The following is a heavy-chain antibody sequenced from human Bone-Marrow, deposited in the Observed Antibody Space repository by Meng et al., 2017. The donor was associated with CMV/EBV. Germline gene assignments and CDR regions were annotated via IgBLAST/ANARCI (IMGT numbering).Heavy chain of an antibody. Sequence: GESLKISCAASGFTFSDYYMTWIRQAPGKGLEWVSYISGSGSDSTIYYADSVKGRFTISRDNAKTSLYLQMNSLRVEDTAVYYCARPWGYWGQGTLVTVSS. CDR3: ARPWGY. V-gene: IGHV3-11*04. CDR1: GFTFSDYY. CDR2: ISGSGSDSTI. D-gene: IGHD7-27*01. J-gene: IGHJ4*02.